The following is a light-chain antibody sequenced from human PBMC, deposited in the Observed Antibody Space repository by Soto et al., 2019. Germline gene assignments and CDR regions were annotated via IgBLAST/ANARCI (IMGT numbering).Light chain of an antibody. J-gene: IGLJ1*01. CDR1: SSDVGTYNH. CDR2: DVS. CDR3: SSYKTSTTLGF. V-gene: IGLV2-14*01. Sequence: LTQPASVSGSPGQSITISCTGTSSDVGTYNHVSWYQQHPGKAPKLMIYDVSNRPSGVSNRFSGSKSGNTASLTISGFQAENEAIYYCSSYKTSTTLGFLGTGTKVPVL.